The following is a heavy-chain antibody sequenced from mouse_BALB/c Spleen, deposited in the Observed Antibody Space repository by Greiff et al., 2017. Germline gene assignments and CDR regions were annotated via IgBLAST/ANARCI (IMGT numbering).Heavy chain of an antibody. D-gene: IGHD1-1*02. J-gene: IGHJ4*01. Sequence: EVQLQESGPGLVKPSQSLSLTCTVTGYSITSDYAWNWIRQFPGNKLEWMGYISYSGSTSYNPSLKSRISITRDTSKNQFFLQLNSVTTEDTATYYCARTLGGYYAMDYWGQGTSVTVSS. CDR1: GYSITSDYA. V-gene: IGHV3-2*02. CDR2: ISYSGST. CDR3: ARTLGGYYAMDY.